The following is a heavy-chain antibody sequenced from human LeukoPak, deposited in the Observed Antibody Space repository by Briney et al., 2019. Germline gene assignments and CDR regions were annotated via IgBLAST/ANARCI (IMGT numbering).Heavy chain of an antibody. Sequence: GGSLRLSCAASGFTFSDYYMSWIRQAPGKGLEWVSYISSSGSTIYHADSVKGRLTISRDNAKNSLYLQMNSLRAEDTAVYYCARDGYCSGGSCYSGGTSPIDYWGQGTLVTVSS. V-gene: IGHV3-11*04. J-gene: IGHJ4*02. CDR2: ISSSGSTI. CDR1: GFTFSDYY. D-gene: IGHD2-15*01. CDR3: ARDGYCSGGSCYSGGTSPIDY.